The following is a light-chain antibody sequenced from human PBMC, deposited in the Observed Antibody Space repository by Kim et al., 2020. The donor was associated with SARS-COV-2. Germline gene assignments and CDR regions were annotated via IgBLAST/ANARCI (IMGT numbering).Light chain of an antibody. CDR3: QQYASSPLT. CDR2: GAS. Sequence: SPEERATLTCRASQSVTRNYLAWYQQRPGQSPRLLIFGASTRATDIPDRFSASGSGTDFSLSIRRLELEDFAVYFCQQYASSPLTFGGGTKVDIK. J-gene: IGKJ4*01. V-gene: IGKV3-20*01. CDR1: QSVTRNY.